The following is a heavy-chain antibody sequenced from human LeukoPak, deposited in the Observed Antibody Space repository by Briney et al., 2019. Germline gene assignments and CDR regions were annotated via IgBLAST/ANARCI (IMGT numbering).Heavy chain of an antibody. D-gene: IGHD1-14*01. J-gene: IGHJ6*02. CDR3: AKDYRNGAQYYYYGMDV. CDR1: GFTFSSYG. Sequence: GGSLRLSCAASGFTFSSYGMHWVRQAPGKGLEWVAVISYDGSNKYYADSVKGRFTISRDNSKNTLYLQMNSLRAEDTAVYYCAKDYRNGAQYYYYGMDVWGQGTTVTASS. CDR2: ISYDGSNK. V-gene: IGHV3-30*18.